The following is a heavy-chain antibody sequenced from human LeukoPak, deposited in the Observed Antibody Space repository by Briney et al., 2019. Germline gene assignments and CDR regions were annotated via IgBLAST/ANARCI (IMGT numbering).Heavy chain of an antibody. Sequence: SETLSLTCTVSGGSISSGSYYRSWIRQPAGKGLEWIGRIYTSGSTNYNPSLKSRVTISVDTSKNQFSLKLSSVTAADTAVYYCARVTPSAYCSGGSYYPNFNYWGQGTLVTVSS. V-gene: IGHV4-61*02. CDR3: ARVTPSAYCSGGSYYPNFNY. CDR1: GGSISSGSYY. J-gene: IGHJ4*02. D-gene: IGHD2-15*01. CDR2: IYTSGST.